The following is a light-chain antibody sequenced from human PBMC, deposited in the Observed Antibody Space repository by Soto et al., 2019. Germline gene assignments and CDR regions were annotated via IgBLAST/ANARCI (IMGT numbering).Light chain of an antibody. CDR3: QQYGSSPWT. V-gene: IGKV3-20*01. Sequence: EIVMTQSPGTLSLSPGERATLSCRASQRITSSFLAWYQQKPGQAPRLLIYGASNRATGIPARFSGSGSGTDVTLTISRLEPEDFAVYFCQQYGSSPWTFGQGTKVEIK. CDR2: GAS. J-gene: IGKJ1*01. CDR1: QRITSSF.